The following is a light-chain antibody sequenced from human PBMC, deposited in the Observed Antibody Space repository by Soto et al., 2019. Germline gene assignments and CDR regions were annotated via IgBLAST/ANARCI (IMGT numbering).Light chain of an antibody. Sequence: DIVMTQSPDSLAVSLGERVTINCKSSQSVLYSSSNRNYLAWFQQKPGQPPKLLIYWASTRESGVPDRFSGSGSGTDFTLTISGLQAEDVAVYYCQQYYNTPLTFGGGTKWIS. CDR1: QSVLYSSSNRNY. V-gene: IGKV4-1*01. CDR2: WAS. CDR3: QQYYNTPLT. J-gene: IGKJ4*01.